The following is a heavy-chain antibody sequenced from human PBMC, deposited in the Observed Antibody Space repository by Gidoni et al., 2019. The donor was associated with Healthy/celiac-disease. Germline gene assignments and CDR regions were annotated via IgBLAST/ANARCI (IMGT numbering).Heavy chain of an antibody. Sequence: QVQLVESGGGVVQPGRSLRLSCAASGFTFSSYAMHWVRQAPGKGLEWVAVISYDGSNKYYADSVKGRFTISRDNSKNTLYLQMNSLRAEDTAVYYCARDGDQDIVVVVAIYYGMDVWGQGTTVTVSS. CDR3: ARDGDQDIVVVVAIYYGMDV. CDR1: GFTFSSYA. D-gene: IGHD2-15*01. V-gene: IGHV3-30-3*01. CDR2: ISYDGSNK. J-gene: IGHJ6*02.